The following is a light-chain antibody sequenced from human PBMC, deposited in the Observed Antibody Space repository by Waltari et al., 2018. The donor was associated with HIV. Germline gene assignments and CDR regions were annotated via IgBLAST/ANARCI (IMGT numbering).Light chain of an antibody. Sequence: QSALTQPASVSGSPGQSITISCTGTSSDVGDYNYVSWYQQHPGKAPKLMIYEVTNRPSGVSNRFSGSKSGNTASLIISGLQAEDEADYYCSSYTSSSTVVFGGGTKLTVL. CDR1: SSDVGDYNY. V-gene: IGLV2-14*01. J-gene: IGLJ2*01. CDR3: SSYTSSSTVV. CDR2: EVT.